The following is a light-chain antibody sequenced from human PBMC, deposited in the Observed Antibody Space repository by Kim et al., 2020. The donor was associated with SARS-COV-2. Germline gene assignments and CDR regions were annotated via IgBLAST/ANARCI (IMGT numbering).Light chain of an antibody. J-gene: IGLJ3*02. V-gene: IGLV3-21*04. CDR1: NIGSKS. CDR2: YDS. Sequence: SELTQPPSVSVAPGKTARITCGGNNIGSKSVHWYQQKPGQAPVLVIYYDSDRPSGIPERFFGSNSGNTATLTISRVEAGDEADYYCQEWDSSRVFGGGT. CDR3: QEWDSSRV.